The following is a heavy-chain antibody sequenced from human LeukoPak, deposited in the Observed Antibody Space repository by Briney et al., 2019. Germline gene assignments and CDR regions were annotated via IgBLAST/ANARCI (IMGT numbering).Heavy chain of an antibody. Sequence: ASAKVSCKVSGYTLTELSMHWVRQAPGKGLEWMGGFDPEDGETIYAQKFQGRVTMTEDTSTDTAYMELSSLRSEDTAVYYCATGHHLHDAFDIWGQGTMVTVSS. CDR3: ATGHHLHDAFDI. D-gene: IGHD4-11*01. CDR2: FDPEDGET. J-gene: IGHJ3*02. CDR1: GYTLTELS. V-gene: IGHV1-24*01.